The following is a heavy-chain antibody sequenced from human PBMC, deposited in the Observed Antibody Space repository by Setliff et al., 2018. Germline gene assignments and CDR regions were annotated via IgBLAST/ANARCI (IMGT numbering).Heavy chain of an antibody. J-gene: IGHJ4*02. CDR1: GDSVSTGTW. CDR3: ASRPSAEFFDY. Sequence: SETLSLTCAVSGDSVSTGTWWSWVRQPPGKGLEWIGEVFHSGSTNYNPSLKSRVTFSVDKSKNQFSLKLTSVTAADTAVYYCASRPSAEFFDYWGQGTVVTVSS. CDR2: VFHSGST. V-gene: IGHV4-4*02. D-gene: IGHD6-25*01.